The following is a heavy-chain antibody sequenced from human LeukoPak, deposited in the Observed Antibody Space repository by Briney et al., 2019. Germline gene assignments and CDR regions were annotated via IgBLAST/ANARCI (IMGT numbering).Heavy chain of an antibody. Sequence: PGGSLRLSCAASGSTFSSYAMTWVRQAPGKGLQWVSTISVSGENTYYADSVKGRFTISRDISKSTLYLQMNSLRDEDTALYYCAKYGSGTYYNGLHWGQGTLVTVSS. CDR3: AKYGSGTYYNGLH. CDR1: GSTFSSYA. J-gene: IGHJ4*02. CDR2: ISVSGENT. D-gene: IGHD3-10*01. V-gene: IGHV3-23*01.